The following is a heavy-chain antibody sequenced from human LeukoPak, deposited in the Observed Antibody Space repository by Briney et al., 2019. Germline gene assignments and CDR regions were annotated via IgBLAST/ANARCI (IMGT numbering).Heavy chain of an antibody. CDR2: IYYSGST. CDR3: ASLIYDFWSGYYLDY. Sequence: SETLSLTCTVSGGSISSSSYYWGWIRQPPGKGLEWIGSIYYSGSTYYNPSLKSRVTISVDTSKNQFPLKLSSVTAADTAVYYCASLIYDFWSGYYLDYWGQGTLVTVSS. CDR1: GGSISSSSYY. J-gene: IGHJ4*02. D-gene: IGHD3-3*01. V-gene: IGHV4-39*01.